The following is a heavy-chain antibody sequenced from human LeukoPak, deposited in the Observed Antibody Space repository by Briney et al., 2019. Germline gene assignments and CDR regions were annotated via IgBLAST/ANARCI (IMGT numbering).Heavy chain of an antibody. D-gene: IGHD3-10*01. CDR2: TWYDGSNK. V-gene: IGHV3-33*01. Sequence: SGGSLRLSCAASGFTFSSYGMHWVRQAPGKGLEWVAVTWYDGSNKYYADSVKGRLTISRDNPKNTLYLQMNSLRVEDTAVYYCARVHWGNYYLNSFDIWGQGTMVTVSS. J-gene: IGHJ3*02. CDR3: ARVHWGNYYLNSFDI. CDR1: GFTFSSYG.